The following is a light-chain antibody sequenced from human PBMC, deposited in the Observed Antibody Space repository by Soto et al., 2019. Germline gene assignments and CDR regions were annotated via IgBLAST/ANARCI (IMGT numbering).Light chain of an antibody. CDR2: TVS. V-gene: IGKV2-40*01. CDR1: QSPLDRDDGNTY. CDR3: MQRIEFPWT. Sequence: DIVMTQTPLSLPVTPGEPASISCRSSQSPLDRDDGNTYLDWYLQRPGQSPQLLLYTVSYRASGVPDRFSGSGSGTDFTLTISRVEAEDVGVYYCMQRIEFPWTFGQGTKVDIK. J-gene: IGKJ1*01.